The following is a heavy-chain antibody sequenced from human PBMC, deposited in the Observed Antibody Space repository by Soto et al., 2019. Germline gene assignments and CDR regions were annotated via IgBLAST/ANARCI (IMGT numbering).Heavy chain of an antibody. CDR3: AREKKYGYCSGGSCYSRPYGMDV. V-gene: IGHV4-34*01. J-gene: IGHJ6*02. CDR2: INHSGST. D-gene: IGHD2-15*01. CDR1: GGSFSGYY. Sequence: PSETLSLTCAVYGGSFSGYYWSWIRQPPGKGLEWIGEINHSGSTNYNPSLKSRVTISVDTSKNQFSLKLSSVTAADTAVFYCAREKKYGYCSGGSCYSRPYGMDVWGQGTTVTVSS.